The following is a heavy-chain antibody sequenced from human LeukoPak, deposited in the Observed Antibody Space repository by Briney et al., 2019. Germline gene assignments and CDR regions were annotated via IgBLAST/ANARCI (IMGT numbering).Heavy chain of an antibody. CDR2: IWYDGSNK. CDR1: GFTFSSYG. Sequence: GGSLRLSCAASGFTFSSYGMHWVRQAPGKGLEWVAVIWYDGSNKYYADSVKGRFTISRDNSKNTLYLQMNSLRAEDTAVYYCARDSGQQWLDDYWGQGTLVTVSS. CDR3: ARDSGQQWLDDY. J-gene: IGHJ4*02. D-gene: IGHD6-19*01. V-gene: IGHV3-33*01.